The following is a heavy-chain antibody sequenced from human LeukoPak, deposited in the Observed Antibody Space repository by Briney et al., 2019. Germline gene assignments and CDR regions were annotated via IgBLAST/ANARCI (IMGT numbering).Heavy chain of an antibody. CDR2: ISYDGSND. CDR1: GFTFSGYG. V-gene: IGHV3-30*18. J-gene: IGHJ2*01. Sequence: GGSLRLSCAASGFTFSGYGIYWVRQAPGKGLEWVALISYDGSNDYYADSVEGRFTISRDNSKNSVYLQMNSLRDDDTAMYYCSKGNSYWYFDLWGRGTLVTVSS. CDR3: SKGNSYWYFDL.